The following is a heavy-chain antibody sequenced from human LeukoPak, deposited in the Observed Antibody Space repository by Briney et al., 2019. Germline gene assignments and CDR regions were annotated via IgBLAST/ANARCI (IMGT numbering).Heavy chain of an antibody. CDR1: GFTFSSYS. D-gene: IGHD3-9*01. J-gene: IGHJ4*02. V-gene: IGHV3-21*04. Sequence: GGSLRLSCVASGFTFSSYSMNWVRQAPGKGLEWVSSISSSSSYIYYADSVKGRFTISRDNAKNSLYLQMNSLRAEDTAVYYCARDTQYYDILTGYYNYWGQGTLVTVSS. CDR2: ISSSSSYI. CDR3: ARDTQYYDILTGYYNY.